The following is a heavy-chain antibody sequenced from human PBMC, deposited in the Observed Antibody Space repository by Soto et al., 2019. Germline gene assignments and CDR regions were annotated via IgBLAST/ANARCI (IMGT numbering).Heavy chain of an antibody. V-gene: IGHV4-59*01. J-gene: IGHJ6*02. D-gene: IGHD1-26*01. Sequence: PSETLSLTCTVSGGSISSYYWSWIRQPPGKGLEWIGYIYYSGSTNYNPSLKSRVTISVDTSKNQFSLKLSSVTAADTAVYYCARAFPGGNYYYGMDFWGQGTTVTVSS. CDR3: ARAFPGGNYYYGMDF. CDR2: IYYSGST. CDR1: GGSISSYY.